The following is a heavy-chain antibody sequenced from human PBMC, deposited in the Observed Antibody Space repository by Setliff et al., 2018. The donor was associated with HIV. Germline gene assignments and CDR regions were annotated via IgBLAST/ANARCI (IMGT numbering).Heavy chain of an antibody. CDR2: IIPMFGTA. D-gene: IGHD1-26*01. Sequence: SVKVSCKASGYTFTSYGITWVRQAPGQGLEWMGGIIPMFGTANYAQKFQGRVTITADESTSTAYMELSSLRSEDTAVYYCARVGTGATEYFDYWGQGTLVTVS. V-gene: IGHV1-69*13. J-gene: IGHJ4*02. CDR3: ARVGTGATEYFDY. CDR1: GYTFTSYG.